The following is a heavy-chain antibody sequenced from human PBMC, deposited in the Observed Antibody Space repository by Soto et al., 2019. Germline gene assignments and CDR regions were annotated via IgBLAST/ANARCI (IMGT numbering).Heavy chain of an antibody. Sequence: SVKLSCKASGYTFTNYGISWVRQAPGQGLEWMGWISAYNGNTNYAQKLQGRVTMTTDTSTSTAYMELRSLRSDDTAVYYRARDYSAAELGYFDYWGQGSMVTVSS. D-gene: IGHD2-2*01. J-gene: IGHJ4*02. CDR2: ISAYNGNT. CDR1: GYTFTNYG. V-gene: IGHV1-18*04. CDR3: ARDYSAAELGYFDY.